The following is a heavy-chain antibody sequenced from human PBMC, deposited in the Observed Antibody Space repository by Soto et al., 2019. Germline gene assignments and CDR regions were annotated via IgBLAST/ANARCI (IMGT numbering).Heavy chain of an antibody. D-gene: IGHD3-10*01. CDR2: INAGNGNT. Sequence: ASVKVSCKASGYTFTSYAMHWVRQAPGQRLEWMGWINAGNGNTKYSQKFQGGVTITRDTSASTVYMELSSLRSEDTAVYYCARDSAVTMVRERTGHGMDVWGQGTTVTVSS. CDR1: GYTFTSYA. CDR3: ARDSAVTMVRERTGHGMDV. V-gene: IGHV1-3*01. J-gene: IGHJ6*02.